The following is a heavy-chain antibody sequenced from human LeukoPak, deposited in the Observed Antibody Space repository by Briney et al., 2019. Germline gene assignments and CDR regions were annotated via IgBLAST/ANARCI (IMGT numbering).Heavy chain of an antibody. J-gene: IGHJ4*02. CDR1: GGSFSGYY. CDR2: IYHSGST. Sequence: PSETLSLTCAVYGGSFSGYYWSWIRQPPGKGLECIGSIYHSGSTYYNPSLKSGVTISVDTSKNQFSLNLSSVTAADTAMYYCARAVGTSRNFFDYWGQGTLVTVSS. V-gene: IGHV4-34*01. CDR3: ARAVGTSRNFFDY. D-gene: IGHD4-23*01.